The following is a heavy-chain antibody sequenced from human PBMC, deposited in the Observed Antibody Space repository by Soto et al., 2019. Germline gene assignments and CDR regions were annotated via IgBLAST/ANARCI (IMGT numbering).Heavy chain of an antibody. Sequence: GGSLRLSCAASGFTFSHFAMHWVRQAPGKGLEWISVISLNATNGFFADSVKGRFSISRDNSANRLYLQMTNLRPEDTAIYYCARDRGRGYCTGGRCYLGLDHWGQANQVTFSS. J-gene: IGHJ4*02. CDR2: ISLNATNG. D-gene: IGHD2-8*02. CDR3: ARDRGRGYCTGGRCYLGLDH. V-gene: IGHV3-30-3*01. CDR1: GFTFSHFA.